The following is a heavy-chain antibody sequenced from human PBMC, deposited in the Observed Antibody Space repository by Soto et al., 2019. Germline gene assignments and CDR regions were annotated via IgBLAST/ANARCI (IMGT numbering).Heavy chain of an antibody. CDR1: GGSISSGDYY. Sequence: QVQLQGSGPGLVRPSQTLSLTCTVSGGSISSGDYYWSWIRQAPGKGLEWIGYIHNSGSTYYTPSLKSRVTISVDTSKNQFSLNLSSVSAADTALYYCAGVPRSSGSPSGFDYWGQGTLVTVSS. V-gene: IGHV4-30-4*01. J-gene: IGHJ4*02. D-gene: IGHD3-10*01. CDR2: IHNSGST. CDR3: AGVPRSSGSPSGFDY.